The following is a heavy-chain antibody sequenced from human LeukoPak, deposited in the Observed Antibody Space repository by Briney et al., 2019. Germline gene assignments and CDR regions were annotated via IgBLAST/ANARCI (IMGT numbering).Heavy chain of an antibody. CDR3: ARAGYYYGSGSCYNLYDY. Sequence: AAVKVSCKASGYTFTSYDINWVRQATGQGLEWMGWMNPNSGNTGYAQKFQGRVTMTRNTSISTAYMELSSLRSEDTAVYYCARAGYYYGSGSCYNLYDYWGQGTLVTVSS. J-gene: IGHJ4*02. CDR1: GYTFTSYD. CDR2: MNPNSGNT. V-gene: IGHV1-8*01. D-gene: IGHD3-10*01.